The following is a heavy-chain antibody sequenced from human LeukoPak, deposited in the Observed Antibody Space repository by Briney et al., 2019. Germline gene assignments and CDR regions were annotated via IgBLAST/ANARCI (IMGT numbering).Heavy chain of an antibody. CDR2: ISSDGGNK. CDR3: AKARWELLRYSDY. V-gene: IGHV3-30*18. D-gene: IGHD1-26*01. Sequence: GGSLRLSCAASGFTFSSYGMHWVRQAPGKGLEWVAVISSDGGNKYYADSVNGRFTISRDNSKNTLCLEMNSLRGEDTAVYYCAKARWELLRYSDYWGQGTLVTVSS. J-gene: IGHJ4*02. CDR1: GFTFSSYG.